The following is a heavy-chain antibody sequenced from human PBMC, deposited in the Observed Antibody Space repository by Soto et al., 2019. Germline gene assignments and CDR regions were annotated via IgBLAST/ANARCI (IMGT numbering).Heavy chain of an antibody. D-gene: IGHD2-21*02. J-gene: IGHJ4*02. CDR1: GGSISSGGYY. CDR2: IYYSGST. CDR3: ARVGRVTAWAIDY. V-gene: IGHV4-31*03. Sequence: SETLSLTCTVSGGSISSGGYYWSWIRQHPGKGLEWIGYIYYSGSTYYNPSLKSRVTISVDTSKNQFSLKLSSVTAADTAVYYCARVGRVTAWAIDYWGQGTLVTVSS.